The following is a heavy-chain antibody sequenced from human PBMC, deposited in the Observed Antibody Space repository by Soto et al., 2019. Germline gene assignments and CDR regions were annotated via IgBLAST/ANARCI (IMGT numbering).Heavy chain of an antibody. CDR2: IWYDGSNK. Sequence: GGSLRLSCAASGFTFSSYGMHWVRQAPGKGLEWVAVIWYDGSNKYYADSVKGRFTISRANSKNTLYLQMNSLRAEDTAVYYCARELACSGGSCYRPPETDYWGQGTLVTVSS. CDR3: ARELACSGGSCYRPPETDY. V-gene: IGHV3-33*01. CDR1: GFTFSSYG. J-gene: IGHJ4*02. D-gene: IGHD2-15*01.